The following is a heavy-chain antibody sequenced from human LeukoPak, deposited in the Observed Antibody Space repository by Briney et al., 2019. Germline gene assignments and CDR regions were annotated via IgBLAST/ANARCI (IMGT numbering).Heavy chain of an antibody. V-gene: IGHV3-74*01. CDR3: VSFYETY. CDR1: GNYW. J-gene: IGHJ4*02. Sequence: GRSLRLSCAASGNYWMHWVRQAPGKGLVWVSHINGDGSWTTYADSVKGRFTISKDNAKNTVHLQMNNLRAEDTAVYYCVSFYETYWGRGTLVTVSS. D-gene: IGHD2-2*01. CDR2: INGDGSWT.